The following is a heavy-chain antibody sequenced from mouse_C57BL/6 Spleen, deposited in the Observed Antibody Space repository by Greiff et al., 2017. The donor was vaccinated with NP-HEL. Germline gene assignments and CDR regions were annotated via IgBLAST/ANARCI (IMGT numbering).Heavy chain of an antibody. CDR2: IDPETGGT. CDR3: THYGNYTWFAY. D-gene: IGHD2-1*01. V-gene: IGHV1-15*01. CDR1: GYKFTDYE. J-gene: IGHJ3*01. Sequence: VQLQQSGAELVRPGASVTLSCKASGYKFTDYEMHWVKQTPVHGLEWIGAIDPETGGTAYNQKFKGKAILTADKSSSTAYMELRSLTSEDSAVYYCTHYGNYTWFAYWGQGTLVTVSA.